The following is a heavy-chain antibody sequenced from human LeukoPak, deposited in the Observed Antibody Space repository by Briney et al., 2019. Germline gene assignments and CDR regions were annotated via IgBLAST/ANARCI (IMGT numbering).Heavy chain of an antibody. J-gene: IGHJ4*02. V-gene: IGHV3-23*01. D-gene: IGHD3-10*02. Sequence: GGSLRLSCAASVYTFSSYPMSWVRQAPGKGLEWVSSIGGSGGRHNYAGSVKGRFTIPRDNSKKTLYLEMNSLRGEDTAVYYCAKDQCSWSYYDFWGQGTLVTVSS. CDR2: IGGSGGRH. CDR3: AKDQCSWSYYDF. CDR1: VYTFSSYP.